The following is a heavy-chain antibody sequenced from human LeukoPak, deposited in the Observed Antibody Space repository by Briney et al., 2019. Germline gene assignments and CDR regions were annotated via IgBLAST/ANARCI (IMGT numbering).Heavy chain of an antibody. CDR2: VYYRGNT. J-gene: IGHJ4*02. CDR3: ARLYGNYQNYFDY. D-gene: IGHD1-7*01. CDR1: GGSISSSSYY. V-gene: IGHV4-39*07. Sequence: SETLSLTCTVSGGSISSSSYYWGWIRQPPGKGLEWVGHVYYRGNTFYNPSLKSRVTISVDTSKNQFSLKLRSVTAADTAVYYCARLYGNYQNYFDYWGQGTLVTVSS.